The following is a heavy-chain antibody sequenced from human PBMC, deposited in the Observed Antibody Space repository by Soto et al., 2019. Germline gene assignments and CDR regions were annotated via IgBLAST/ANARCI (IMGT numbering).Heavy chain of an antibody. J-gene: IGHJ4*02. CDR1: GFTFSSYA. Sequence: PGGSLRLSCAASGFTFSSYAMSWVRQAPGKGLEWVSAISGSGGSTYYADSVKGRFTISRDNSKNTLYLQMNSLRAEDTAVYYCARDPTTRILQGPQRLQYYFDYWGQGTLVTVSS. CDR2: ISGSGGST. V-gene: IGHV3-23*01. CDR3: ARDPTTRILQGPQRLQYYFDY. D-gene: IGHD3-9*01.